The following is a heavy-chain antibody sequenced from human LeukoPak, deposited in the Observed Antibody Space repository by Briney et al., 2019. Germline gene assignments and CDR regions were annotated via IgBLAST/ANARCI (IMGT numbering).Heavy chain of an antibody. CDR1: GFTFSSYS. D-gene: IGHD2-21*02. V-gene: IGHV3-21*04. CDR2: ISSSSSYI. CDR3: AKVGYCGGDCYDLFDC. J-gene: IGHJ4*02. Sequence: GGSLRLSCAASGFTFSSYSMNWVRQAPGKGLEWVSSISSSSSYIYYADSVKGRFTISRDNAKNTLYLQMNSLRAEDTAVYYCAKVGYCGGDCYDLFDCWGQGTLVTVSS.